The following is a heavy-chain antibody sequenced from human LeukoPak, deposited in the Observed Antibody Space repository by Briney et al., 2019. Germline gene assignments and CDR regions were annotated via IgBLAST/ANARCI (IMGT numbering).Heavy chain of an antibody. CDR2: ISLSSSTI. Sequence: GGSLRLSCAASGFTFSNYAMNWDRQAPGKGLEWISYISLSSSTIYYADSVKGRFTISRDNAKSSMYLQMNSLRDEDTAVYYCARGETAVTSNLPYWGQGTLVTVSS. D-gene: IGHD4-17*01. J-gene: IGHJ4*02. V-gene: IGHV3-48*02. CDR3: ARGETAVTSNLPY. CDR1: GFTFSNYA.